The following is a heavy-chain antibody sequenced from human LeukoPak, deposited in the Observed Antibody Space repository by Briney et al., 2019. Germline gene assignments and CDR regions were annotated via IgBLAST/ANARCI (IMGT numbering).Heavy chain of an antibody. J-gene: IGHJ4*01. CDR3: ARDPRTVKYTSGSYFDY. V-gene: IGHV3-30-3*01. Sequence: GGSLRLSCAASGFTFSSYAMHWVRQAPGKGLEWVAVISYDGSNKFYADSVKGRFTISRDNSKNTLYLHMNGLRTEDTAVYYCARDPRTVKYTSGSYFDYWGHGTLVTVSS. D-gene: IGHD6-19*01. CDR1: GFTFSSYA. CDR2: ISYDGSNK.